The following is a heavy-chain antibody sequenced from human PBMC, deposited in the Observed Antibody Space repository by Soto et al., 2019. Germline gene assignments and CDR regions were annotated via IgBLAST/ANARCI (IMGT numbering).Heavy chain of an antibody. D-gene: IGHD3-10*01. CDR1: GGTFSSYT. Sequence: QVQLVQSGAEVKKPGSSVKVSCKASGGTFSSYTISWVRQAPGQGLEWMGRIIPILGIANYAQKFQGRVTITADKSTSPAYMELSSLRSEDTAVYYCASVFTRRVGDYYYGMDVWGQGTTVTVSS. CDR3: ASVFTRRVGDYYYGMDV. CDR2: IIPILGIA. V-gene: IGHV1-69*02. J-gene: IGHJ6*02.